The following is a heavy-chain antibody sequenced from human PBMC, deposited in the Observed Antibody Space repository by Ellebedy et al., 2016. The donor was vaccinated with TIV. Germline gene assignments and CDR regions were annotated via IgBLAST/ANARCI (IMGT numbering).Heavy chain of an antibody. J-gene: IGHJ4*02. D-gene: IGHD3-3*01. CDR3: ARRKVTILRADAHFDY. V-gene: IGHV4-39*01. CDR1: GGSISSSSYY. CDR2: IYYSGNT. Sequence: GSLRLXXTVSGGSISSSSYYWGWIRQPPGKGLEWIGSIYYSGNTYYNPSLKSRVTISIDTSKNQFSLRLSSVTAADTAIYRCARRKVTILRADAHFDYWGQGILVTVSS.